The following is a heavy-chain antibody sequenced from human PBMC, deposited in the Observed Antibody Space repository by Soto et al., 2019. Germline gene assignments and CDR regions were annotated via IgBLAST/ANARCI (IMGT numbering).Heavy chain of an antibody. CDR1: GFIFGDYG. J-gene: IGHJ4*02. V-gene: IGHV3-49*03. CDR3: TGALRRY. CDR2: IRSKTYGETI. D-gene: IGHD6-25*01. Sequence: GGSLRLSCTASGFIFGDYGMSWFRQVPGKGLEWVAFIRSKTYGETIEYAASVKGRFTISRDDSKSIAYLQMNSLKIEDAAVYYCTGALRRYWGQGTLVTVSS.